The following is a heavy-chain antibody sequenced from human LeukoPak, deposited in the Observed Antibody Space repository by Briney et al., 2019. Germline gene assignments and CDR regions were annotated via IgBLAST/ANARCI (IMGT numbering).Heavy chain of an antibody. CDR2: IHHGGTT. J-gene: IGHJ3*02. Sequence: PSETLSLTCNVFGYSVISGYYWGWIRQPPGKGLERIGAIHHGGTTYYSPSLKSRFTISADTSKNQFSLKLSSVTAADTAMYYCARGQILGYCSSFSCHHDAFDICGQGTMVTVSS. D-gene: IGHD2-2*03. CDR3: ARGQILGYCSSFSCHHDAFDI. V-gene: IGHV4-38-2*02. CDR1: GYSVISGYY.